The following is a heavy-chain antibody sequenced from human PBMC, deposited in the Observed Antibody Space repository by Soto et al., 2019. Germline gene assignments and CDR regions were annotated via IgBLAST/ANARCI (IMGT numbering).Heavy chain of an antibody. J-gene: IGHJ4*02. V-gene: IGHV3-74*01. CDR2: MNPDGSAI. D-gene: IGHD2-15*01. Sequence: EVQLVESGGGLVQPGGSLRLSCVVSGFTFSSSWMHWVRQGPGKGLVWVSRMNPDGSAINYADSVKGRFTTSRDNAKNILYLQMNSRRAEDTALYYCVTGWSEYGGQGTLVTVSS. CDR1: GFTFSSSW. CDR3: VTGWSEY.